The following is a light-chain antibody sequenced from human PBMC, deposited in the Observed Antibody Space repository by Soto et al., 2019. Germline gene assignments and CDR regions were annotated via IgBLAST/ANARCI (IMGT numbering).Light chain of an antibody. J-gene: IGLJ1*01. Sequence: QAVLTQPPSASGTPGQRVTLSCSGSSSNIGFNAVNWYQQLPGTAPKLIIYDVSVRPSEVSSRFSGSKSGTTASLTISGLQTEDEADYYCISYTVRSSYVFGSGTKLTVL. CDR3: ISYTVRSSYV. V-gene: IGLV1-44*01. CDR1: SSNIGFNA. CDR2: DVS.